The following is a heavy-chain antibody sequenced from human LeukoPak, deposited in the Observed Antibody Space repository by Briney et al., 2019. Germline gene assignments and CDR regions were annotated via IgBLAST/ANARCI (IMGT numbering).Heavy chain of an antibody. J-gene: IGHJ5*02. CDR2: INSDGSST. D-gene: IGHD2-2*01. CDR1: GFTFSRYW. V-gene: IGHV3-74*01. CDR3: ARESVRTSNWFDP. Sequence: PGGSLRLSCAAPGFTFSRYWMHSGCPAPGKGLVWVSRINSDGSSTSYADSVKGRFTISRDNAKNTLYLQMNSLRAEDTAVYYCARESVRTSNWFDPWGQGTLVTVSS.